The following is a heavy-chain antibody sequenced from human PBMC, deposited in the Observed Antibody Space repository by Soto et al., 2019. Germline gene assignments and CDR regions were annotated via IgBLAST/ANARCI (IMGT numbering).Heavy chain of an antibody. CDR1: GLIFTNYA. CDR2: IGGRGNSA. V-gene: IGHV3-23*01. D-gene: IGHD5-12*01. J-gene: IGHJ3*01. CDR3: VREGRGSFDF. Sequence: GGSLRLSCAASGLIFTNYAMNWVRQAPGKGLEWVSVIGGRGNSAYYADSVQGRFTISRDNSKNTLSLQMSSLTADDTAIYYCVREGRGSFDFWGRGTMVTVSS.